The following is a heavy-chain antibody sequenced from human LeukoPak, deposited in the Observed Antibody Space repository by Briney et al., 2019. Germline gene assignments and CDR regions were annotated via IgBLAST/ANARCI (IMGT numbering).Heavy chain of an antibody. CDR3: ARQNGGSWNYYYYMDV. CDR1: GGSFSGYY. CDR2: INHSGST. V-gene: IGHV4-34*01. D-gene: IGHD1-26*01. Sequence: PSETLSLTCAVYGGSFSGYYWSWIRQPPGKGLEWSGEINHSGSTNYNPSLKSRVTISVDTSKNQFSLKLSSVTASDTAVYYCARQNGGSWNYYYYMDVWGKGTTVTVSS. J-gene: IGHJ6*03.